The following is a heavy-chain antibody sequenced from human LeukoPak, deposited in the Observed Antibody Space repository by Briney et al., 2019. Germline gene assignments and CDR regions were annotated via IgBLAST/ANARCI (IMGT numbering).Heavy chain of an antibody. CDR1: GFRFGDYP. V-gene: IGHV3-49*04. CDR3: TSFSFRWLLQPGGNNYFDH. J-gene: IGHJ4*02. Sequence: GGSLRLSCRGSGFRFGDYPVSWVRQAPGKGLEWVGLVRGENYGSTTEYAASVKGRFTMSRDDSKSIAYLQMNSLITEDTAVYYCTSFSFRWLLQPGGNNYFDHWGQGTLVTVSS. D-gene: IGHD3-22*01. CDR2: VRGENYGSTT.